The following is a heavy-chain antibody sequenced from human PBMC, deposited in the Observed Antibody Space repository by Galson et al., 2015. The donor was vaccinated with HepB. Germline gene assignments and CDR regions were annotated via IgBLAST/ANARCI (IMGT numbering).Heavy chain of an antibody. Sequence: SLRLSCAASGFTFGAYAMSWFRQAPGKGLEWVGFIRSKAYDATTEYAASVQGRFTISRDDSKSIAYLQMNSLKTEDTAVYYCTREGGREVATITVGYCFDYWGQGTLVTVSS. CDR3: TREGGREVATITVGYCFDY. V-gene: IGHV3-49*03. CDR1: GFTFGAYA. CDR2: IRSKAYDATT. D-gene: IGHD5-12*01. J-gene: IGHJ4*02.